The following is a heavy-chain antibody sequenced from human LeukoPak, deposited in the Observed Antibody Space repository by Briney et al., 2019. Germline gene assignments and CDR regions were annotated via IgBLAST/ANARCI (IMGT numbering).Heavy chain of an antibody. CDR3: ARGYYDSSGYRNAEYFQH. V-gene: IGHV3-7*01. J-gene: IGHJ1*01. D-gene: IGHD3-22*01. Sequence: GGSLRLSCAASGFTFSSYWMSWVRQAPGKGLEWVANIKQDGSEKYYVDSVKGRFTISRDNAKNSLYLQMNSLRAEDTAVYYCARGYYDSSGYRNAEYFQHWGQGTLVTVSS. CDR1: GFTFSSYW. CDR2: IKQDGSEK.